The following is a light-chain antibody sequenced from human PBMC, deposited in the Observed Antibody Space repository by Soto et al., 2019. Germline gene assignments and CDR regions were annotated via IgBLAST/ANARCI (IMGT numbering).Light chain of an antibody. CDR1: LAISNY. Sequence: DLQMPQSRSSLSASVGVRVTITCRASLAISNYLACYRQKPEKIPNLLIYAASTLQAGVPSRFSGSGSGTDFALTISSLQPEDVAAYYCQKYNSAPLTFGGVTKVDIK. CDR3: QKYNSAPLT. CDR2: AAS. V-gene: IGKV1-27*01. J-gene: IGKJ4*01.